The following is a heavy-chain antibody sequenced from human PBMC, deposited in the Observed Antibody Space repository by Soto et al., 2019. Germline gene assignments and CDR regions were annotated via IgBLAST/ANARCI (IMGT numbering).Heavy chain of an antibody. Sequence: PGESLKISCKASGYSFSNYFIGWVRQVTGKGLEWMATIYPGDSSTLYSPPFQGQVTISADKSTNTVSLQWSSLRASDTGIYYCAVWGGEGRGHFEPWGQGTLVTVSS. J-gene: IGHJ5*01. CDR2: IYPGDSST. D-gene: IGHD3-16*01. CDR3: AVWGGEGRGHFEP. V-gene: IGHV5-51*01. CDR1: GYSFSNYF.